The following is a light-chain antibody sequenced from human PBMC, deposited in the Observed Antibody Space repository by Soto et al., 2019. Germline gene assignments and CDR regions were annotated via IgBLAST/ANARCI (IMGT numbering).Light chain of an antibody. Sequence: QSALTQPASVSGSPEQSITISCTGTSSDVGAYNLVSWYQQHPGKAPRLIMYEGSKRPSGISHRFSGSKSDNTASLTISGLRAEDEAHYHCCSYAGSRTVVFGGGTKLTVL. CDR2: EGS. V-gene: IGLV2-23*01. CDR1: SSDVGAYNL. CDR3: CSYAGSRTVV. J-gene: IGLJ3*02.